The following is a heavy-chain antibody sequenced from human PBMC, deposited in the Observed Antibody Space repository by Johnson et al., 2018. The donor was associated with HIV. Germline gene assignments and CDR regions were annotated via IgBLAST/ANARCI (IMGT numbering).Heavy chain of an antibody. V-gene: IGHV3-9*01. CDR1: GFSFDDYA. CDR2: ISWNSGSI. Sequence: VQLVESGGGLVQPGRSLRLSCAASGFSFDDYAMYWVRQAPGKGLEWVSDISWNSGSIGYADFVKGRFTISRDNTKNSLYLQMNNVRAEDTAVYYCAKDWAYSSSWYDEGLAFDIWGQGTMVTVSS. CDR3: AKDWAYSSSWYDEGLAFDI. D-gene: IGHD6-13*01. J-gene: IGHJ3*02.